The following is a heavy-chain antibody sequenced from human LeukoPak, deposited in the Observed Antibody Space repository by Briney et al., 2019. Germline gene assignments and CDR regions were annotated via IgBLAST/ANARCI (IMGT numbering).Heavy chain of an antibody. CDR2: TSSSGETT. CDR1: GFTFSSYA. CDR3: AKDRPNYYGTNGHYYRRDGDC. Sequence: GGPLRLSCVASGFTFSSYAMSWVRQAAGKGLEWVSSTSSSGETTYYADSVKGRFTISRDNSWNTLYLQMNSLRAEDTAVYYCAKDRPNYYGTNGHYYRRDGDCWGQGTLVTVSS. J-gene: IGHJ4*02. D-gene: IGHD3-22*01. V-gene: IGHV3-23*01.